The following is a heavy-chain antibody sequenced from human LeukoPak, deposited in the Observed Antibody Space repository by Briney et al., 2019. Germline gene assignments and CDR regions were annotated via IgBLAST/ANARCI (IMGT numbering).Heavy chain of an antibody. CDR1: GGSFSGYY. CDR3: ARYLPKYYYDRSRGSERLDY. D-gene: IGHD3-22*01. CDR2: INHSGST. Sequence: SETLSLTCAVYGGSFSGYYWSWIRQPPGKGLEWIGEINHSGSTNYNPSLKSRVTISVDTSKNQFSLKLSSVTAADTAVHYCARYLPKYYYDRSRGSERLDYWGQGTLVTVSS. J-gene: IGHJ4*02. V-gene: IGHV4-34*01.